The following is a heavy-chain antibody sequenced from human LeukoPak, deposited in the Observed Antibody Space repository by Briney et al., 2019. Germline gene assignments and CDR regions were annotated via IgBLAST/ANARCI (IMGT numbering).Heavy chain of an antibody. CDR2: TYYRSEWYN. V-gene: IGHV6-1*01. Sequence: SQTLSLTFAISGDSVSNNSGAWNWIRQSPSRGLEWLGRTYYRSEWYNDYAVSVKSRITINPDTSKNQFSLQLNSVTPEDTAVYYCAKDKYSSGWLFDYWGQGTQVTVSS. CDR3: AKDKYSSGWLFDY. J-gene: IGHJ4*02. CDR1: GDSVSNNSGA. D-gene: IGHD6-19*01.